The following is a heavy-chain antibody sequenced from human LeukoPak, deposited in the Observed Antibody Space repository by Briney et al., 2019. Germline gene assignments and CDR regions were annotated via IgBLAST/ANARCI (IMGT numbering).Heavy chain of an antibody. D-gene: IGHD6-19*01. V-gene: IGHV3-30*02. Sequence: PGGSLRLSCAASGFTFSSYGMHWVRQAPGKGLEWVAFIRYDGSNKYYADSVKGRFTISRDNSKNTLYLQMNSLRAEDTAVYYCARDRRSSGCSGYWGQGTLVTVSS. CDR2: IRYDGSNK. J-gene: IGHJ4*02. CDR3: ARDRRSSGCSGY. CDR1: GFTFSSYG.